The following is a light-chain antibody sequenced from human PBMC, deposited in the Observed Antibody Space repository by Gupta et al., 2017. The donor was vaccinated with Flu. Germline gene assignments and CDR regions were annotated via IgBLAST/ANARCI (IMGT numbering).Light chain of an antibody. Sequence: QSVLTQPPSVSGPPGQRVTISCTGSSSNIGAGYDVHWYQQPSGTAPKVLIYGGNNRPSGVPDRFSGSKSDTSASLAIAGLQAEDEAFDYCQSYDSSLSGVVFGGGTKLTVL. CDR3: QSYDSSLSGVV. CDR1: SSNIGAGYD. J-gene: IGLJ3*02. CDR2: GGN. V-gene: IGLV1-40*01.